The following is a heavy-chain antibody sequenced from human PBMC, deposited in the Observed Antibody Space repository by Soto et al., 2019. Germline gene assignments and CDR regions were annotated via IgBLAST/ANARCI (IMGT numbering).Heavy chain of an antibody. CDR3: TRLYCGGDCSTD. CDR1: GFTFSGSA. CDR2: IRDKANSYAT. Sequence: EVQLVESGGGLVQPGGSLKLSCAASGFTFSGSAIHWVRQASGKGLEWVGRIRDKANSYATAYAASVKGRFTISRDDSKNTAYLQMNSLKTEDTAVHYCTRLYCGGDCSTDWGQGTLVTVSS. J-gene: IGHJ4*02. V-gene: IGHV3-73*02. D-gene: IGHD2-21*02.